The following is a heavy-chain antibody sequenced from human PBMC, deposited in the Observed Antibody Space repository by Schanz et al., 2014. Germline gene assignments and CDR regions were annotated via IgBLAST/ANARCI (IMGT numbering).Heavy chain of an antibody. V-gene: IGHV1-2*02. Sequence: QVQLVQSGAEVKKPGASVKVSCKASGYTFTTYYIHWVRQAPGQGLEWLGWINPNSGATSSAQKFQGRVTMTRDTSSSTVYMQLSSLTSDDTAIYYCARVTTGYDSWGQGTLVTVSS. J-gene: IGHJ4*02. D-gene: IGHD5-12*01. CDR2: INPNSGAT. CDR1: GYTFTTYY. CDR3: ARVTTGYDS.